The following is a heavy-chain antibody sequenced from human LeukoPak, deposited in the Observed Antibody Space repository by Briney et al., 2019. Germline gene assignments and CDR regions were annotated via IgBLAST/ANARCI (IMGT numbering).Heavy chain of an antibody. Sequence: TGGSLRLSCAASGFTFSSYWMSWVRQAPGKGLEWVANINQDGSQKYYVDSVRGRFTISRDNAKNSLYLQMNSLRAEDTAVYYCARGALMITLLHWGQGTLVTVSS. CDR2: INQDGSQK. J-gene: IGHJ4*02. V-gene: IGHV3-7*01. CDR1: GFTFSSYW. CDR3: ARGALMITLLH. D-gene: IGHD3-16*01.